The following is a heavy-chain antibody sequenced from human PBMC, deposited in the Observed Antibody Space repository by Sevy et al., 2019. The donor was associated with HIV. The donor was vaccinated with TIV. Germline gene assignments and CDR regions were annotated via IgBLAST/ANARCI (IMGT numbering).Heavy chain of an antibody. CDR1: GFTFSSYD. Sequence: GGSLRLSCAASGFTFSSYDMSWVRQAPGKGLEWVSAITGSGINTYYADSVKGRFTISRDNSKNTLYLQMNSLRAEDTAVYYCAKLGVRKGAFDIWGQGTMVTVSS. CDR2: ITGSGINT. CDR3: AKLGVRKGAFDI. V-gene: IGHV3-23*01. D-gene: IGHD3-16*02. J-gene: IGHJ3*02.